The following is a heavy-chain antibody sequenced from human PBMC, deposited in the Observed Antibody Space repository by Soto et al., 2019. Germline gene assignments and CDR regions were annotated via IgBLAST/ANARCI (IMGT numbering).Heavy chain of an antibody. Sequence: LKISCKGSGYSFTSYWIGWVRQMPGKGLEWMGIIYPGDSDTRYSPSFQGQVTISADKSISTAYLQWSSLKASDTAMYYCARHLLNYYDSSGYSDYWGQGTLVTVSS. D-gene: IGHD3-22*01. CDR1: GYSFTSYW. J-gene: IGHJ4*02. CDR2: IYPGDSDT. V-gene: IGHV5-51*01. CDR3: ARHLLNYYDSSGYSDY.